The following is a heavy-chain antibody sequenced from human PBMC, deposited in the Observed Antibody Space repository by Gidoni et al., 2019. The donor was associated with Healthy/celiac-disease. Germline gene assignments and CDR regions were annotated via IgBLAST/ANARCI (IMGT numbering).Heavy chain of an antibody. CDR2: IHHSGST. CDR3: ASHVDTAMVTPYFDY. V-gene: IGHV4-38-2*01. D-gene: IGHD5-18*01. Sequence: QVQLQESGPGLVTPSETLSLTCAVSGYSISSGYYWGWIRQPPGKGLEWIGSIHHSGSTYYNPSLKSRVTISVDTSKNQFSLKLSSVTAADTAVYYCASHVDTAMVTPYFDYWGQGTLVTVSS. CDR1: GYSISSGYY. J-gene: IGHJ4*02.